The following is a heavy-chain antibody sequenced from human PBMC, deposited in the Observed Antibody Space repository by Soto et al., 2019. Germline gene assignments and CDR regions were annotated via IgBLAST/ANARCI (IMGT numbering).Heavy chain of an antibody. CDR3: ARRYKDGRRDCISTSCLFDP. J-gene: IGHJ5*02. CDR1: GFTFSTYA. Sequence: QVQLVESGGGVVQPGRSLRLSCAASGFTFSTYAMHWVRQAPGKGLEWVAVISYDGSNKYYADSVKGRFTISRDNPKNKLYRKMSGLGAEDTPVYYCARRYKDGRRDCISTSCLFDPWGQGTLVTVSS. CDR2: ISYDGSNK. D-gene: IGHD2-2*01. V-gene: IGHV3-30*14.